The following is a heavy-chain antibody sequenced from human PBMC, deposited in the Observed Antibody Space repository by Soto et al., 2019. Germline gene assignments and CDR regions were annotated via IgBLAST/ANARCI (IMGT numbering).Heavy chain of an antibody. CDR1: GGSISSSSYY. CDR3: ARHGGRRITIFGVVTPGHSYGMDV. J-gene: IGHJ6*02. D-gene: IGHD3-3*01. CDR2: IYYSGST. V-gene: IGHV4-39*01. Sequence: SETLSLTCTVSGGSISSSSYYWGWIRQPPGKGLEWIGSIYYSGSTYYNPSLKSRVTISVDTSKNQFSLKLSSVTAADTAVYYCARHGGRRITIFGVVTPGHSYGMDVWGQGTTVTLSS.